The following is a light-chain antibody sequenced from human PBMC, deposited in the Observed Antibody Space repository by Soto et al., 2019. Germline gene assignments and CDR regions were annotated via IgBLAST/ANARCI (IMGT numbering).Light chain of an antibody. V-gene: IGLV2-14*01. CDR2: EVS. CDR1: SSDVGGYNY. CDR3: SSYTSSSTPYV. Sequence: QSALTQPASVSGSPGQSITISCTGTSSDVGGYNYVSWYQHHPGKAPKLMIYEVSNRPSGVSNRFSGSKSGNTASLTISGLQAEDEDDDDCSSYTSSSTPYVFGTGTKLTVL. J-gene: IGLJ1*01.